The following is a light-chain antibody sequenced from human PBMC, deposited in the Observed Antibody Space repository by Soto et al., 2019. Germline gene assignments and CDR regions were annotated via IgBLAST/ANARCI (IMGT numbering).Light chain of an antibody. CDR2: KVS. V-gene: IGKV2-24*01. CDR3: MQATQSPWT. CDR1: QSLGHNDGNTY. Sequence: DIVMTQTPLSSPVTLGQAASISCRSSQSLGHNDGNTYLSWCQQRPGQPPRLLIYKVSDRFSGVQDRFNGSGAGTDFTLTISRVEAEDVGVYSCMQATQSPWTFGQGTKVEIK. J-gene: IGKJ1*01.